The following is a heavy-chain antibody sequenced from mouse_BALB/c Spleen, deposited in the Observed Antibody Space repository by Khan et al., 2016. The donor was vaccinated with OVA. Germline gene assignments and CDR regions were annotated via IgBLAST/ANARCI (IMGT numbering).Heavy chain of an antibody. CDR2: IGPGSGNT. V-gene: IGHV1S41*01. J-gene: IGHJ4*01. D-gene: IGHD1-1*02. CDR3: AIFNYTGSGRCGLGY. CDR1: GYTFTSYW. Sequence: DLVKPGASVKLSCKASGYTFTSYWINWIKQRPGQGLEWIGRIGPGSGNTSYNAMFQGQAILTVDTSSSTAYIKSTSLSSENSAVYCSAIFNYTGSGRCGLGYWGQGASVT.